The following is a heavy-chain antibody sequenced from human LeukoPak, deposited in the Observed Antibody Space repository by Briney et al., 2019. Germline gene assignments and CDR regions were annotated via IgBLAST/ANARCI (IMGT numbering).Heavy chain of an antibody. CDR2: IYYSGST. Sequence: SETLSLTCTVSGGSISSYYWSWIRQPPGKGLEWIGYIYYSGSTNYNPSLKSRVTISVDTSKNQFSLKLSSVTAADTAVYYCARQYSLPPGLRRRAFDIWGQGTMVTVSS. CDR1: GGSISSYY. CDR3: ARQYSLPPGLRRRAFDI. J-gene: IGHJ3*02. V-gene: IGHV4-59*08. D-gene: IGHD4-17*01.